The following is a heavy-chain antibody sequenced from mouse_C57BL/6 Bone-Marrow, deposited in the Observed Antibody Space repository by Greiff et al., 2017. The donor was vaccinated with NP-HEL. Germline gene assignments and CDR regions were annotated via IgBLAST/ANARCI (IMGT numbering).Heavy chain of an antibody. Sequence: VQLQQPGAELVKPGASVKLSCKASGYTFTSYWMHWVKQRPGQGLEWIGMIHPNSGSTNYNEKFKSKATLTVDKSSSTAYMQLSSLTSEDSAVDYCAGSKGYYYAMDYWGQGTSVTVSS. J-gene: IGHJ4*01. V-gene: IGHV1-64*01. CDR1: GYTFTSYW. CDR2: IHPNSGST. D-gene: IGHD1-3*01. CDR3: AGSKGYYYAMDY.